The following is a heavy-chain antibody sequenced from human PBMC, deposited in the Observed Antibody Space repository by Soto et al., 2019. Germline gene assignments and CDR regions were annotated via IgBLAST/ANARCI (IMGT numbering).Heavy chain of an antibody. CDR3: ARVTYYYDSSGYYYSWLFDY. CDR1: GGSISSYY. CDR2: IYYSGST. Sequence: SETLSLTCTVSGGSISSYYWSWIRQPPGKGLEWIGYIYYSGSTNYNPSLKSRVTISVDTSKDQFSLKLSSGTAADTAVYYCARVTYYYDSSGYYYSWLFDYWGQGTLVTVSS. V-gene: IGHV4-59*01. J-gene: IGHJ4*02. D-gene: IGHD3-22*01.